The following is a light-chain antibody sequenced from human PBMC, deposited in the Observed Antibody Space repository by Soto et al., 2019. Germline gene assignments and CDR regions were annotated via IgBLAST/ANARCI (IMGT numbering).Light chain of an antibody. CDR2: GAS. J-gene: IGKJ1*01. CDR1: QSVSSSY. Sequence: EIVLTQSPGTLSLSPGERATLSCRASQSVSSSYLAWYQQKPGQAPRLLIYGASSRATGIPDRFSGSGSGTDFTLTISRLEPEDFAVYYCHQYGSSPCTFGQGTQVEIK. CDR3: HQYGSSPCT. V-gene: IGKV3-20*01.